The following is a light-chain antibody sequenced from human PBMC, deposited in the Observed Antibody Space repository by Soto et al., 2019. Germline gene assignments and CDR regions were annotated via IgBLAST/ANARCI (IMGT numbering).Light chain of an antibody. V-gene: IGKV1-5*01. CDR2: DAS. CDR3: QQYNSYST. Sequence: DLQMTQSPSILSESVGDRFTITCRSSQTITNWLAWYKQKPGKAPKLLIYDASSLESGVPSRLSGSGSGTEFTLTISSMKPDDFATYYCQQYNSYSTFGHGTKVDIK. CDR1: QTITNW. J-gene: IGKJ1*01.